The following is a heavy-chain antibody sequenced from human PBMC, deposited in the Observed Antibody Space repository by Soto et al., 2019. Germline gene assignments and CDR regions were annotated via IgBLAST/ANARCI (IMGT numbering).Heavy chain of an antibody. CDR2: ISAYNGNT. J-gene: IGHJ4*02. V-gene: IGHV1-18*01. Sequence: QVQLVQSGAEVKKPGASVKVSCKASGYTFTNFGISWVRQAPGQGREWMGWISAYNGNTNYAQNFQGRVTMTTDTSTSTDYMELRSLRSDDTVVYYCARGGTPIDVWGQGALVTVSS. D-gene: IGHD3-16*01. CDR1: GYTFTNFG. CDR3: ARGGTPIDV.